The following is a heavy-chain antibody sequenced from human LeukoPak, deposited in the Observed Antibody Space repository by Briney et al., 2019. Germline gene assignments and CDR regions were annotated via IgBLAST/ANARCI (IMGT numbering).Heavy chain of an antibody. CDR1: GGTFSSYA. D-gene: IGHD4-17*01. V-gene: IGHV1-69*05. CDR3: ASSMGDYAFDY. CDR2: IIPIFGTA. J-gene: IGHJ4*02. Sequence: GASVKVSCKASGGTFSSYAISWVRQAPGQGLEWMGGIIPIFGTATYAQKFQGRVTITTDETTSTAYMELSSLRSEDTAVYYCASSMGDYAFDYWGQGTLVTVSS.